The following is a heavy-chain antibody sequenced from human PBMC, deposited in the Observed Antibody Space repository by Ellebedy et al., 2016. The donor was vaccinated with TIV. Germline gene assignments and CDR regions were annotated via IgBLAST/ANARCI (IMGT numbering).Heavy chain of an antibody. V-gene: IGHV1-18*01. D-gene: IGHD3-22*01. CDR2: ISAYNGNT. CDR1: GYTFSSYG. CDR3: AVGVYYDSSGSNAFDI. J-gene: IGHJ3*02. Sequence: AASVKVSCKASGYTFSSYGISWARQAPGQGLEWMGWISAYNGNTNYAQKLQGRVTMTTDTSTSTAYMELRSLRSDDTAVYYCAVGVYYDSSGSNAFDIWGQGIMVTVSS.